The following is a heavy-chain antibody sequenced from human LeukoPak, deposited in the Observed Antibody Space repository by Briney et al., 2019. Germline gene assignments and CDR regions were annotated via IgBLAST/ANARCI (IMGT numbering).Heavy chain of an antibody. Sequence: GGSLRLSCAASGFTFSSYGMSWVRQAPGKGLEWVSAISGSSGRTYYADFVKGRFTISRDNFKNTLYLQMNSLRAEDTAIYYCAKPARTDYTDYWGQGTLVTVSS. D-gene: IGHD1-14*01. V-gene: IGHV3-23*01. CDR1: GFTFSSYG. CDR2: ISGSSGRT. J-gene: IGHJ4*02. CDR3: AKPARTDYTDY.